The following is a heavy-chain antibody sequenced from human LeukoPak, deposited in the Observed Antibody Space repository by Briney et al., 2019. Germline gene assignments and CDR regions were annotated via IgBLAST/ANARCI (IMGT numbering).Heavy chain of an antibody. Sequence: ASVKVSCKVSGYTLTELSMHWVRQAPGKGLEWMGGFDPEDGETIYAQKFQGRVTMTEDTSTDTAYMELSSLRSEDTAVYYCATSLSQKLQPDMIVVVNKYFDYWGQGTLVTVSS. J-gene: IGHJ4*02. CDR3: ATSLSQKLQPDMIVVVNKYFDY. CDR2: FDPEDGET. CDR1: GYTLTELS. V-gene: IGHV1-24*01. D-gene: IGHD3-22*01.